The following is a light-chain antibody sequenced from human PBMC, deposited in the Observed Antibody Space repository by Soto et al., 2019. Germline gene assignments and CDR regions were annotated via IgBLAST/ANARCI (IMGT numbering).Light chain of an antibody. CDR2: ENN. CDR3: ATWDSSLSGWV. V-gene: IGLV1-51*02. J-gene: IGLJ3*02. CDR1: SSNIGKNY. Sequence: QSVLTQPPSVSAAPGQKVTISRSGSSSNIGKNYVSWYQHLPGTAPKLLIYENNKRPSGIPDRISGSKSGTSATLGITGLQTGDEADYYCATWDSSLSGWVFGGGTKLTVL.